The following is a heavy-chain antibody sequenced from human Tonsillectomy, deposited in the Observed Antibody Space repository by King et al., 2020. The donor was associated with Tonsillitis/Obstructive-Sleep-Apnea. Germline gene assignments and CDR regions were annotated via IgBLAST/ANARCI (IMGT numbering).Heavy chain of an antibody. J-gene: IGHJ4*02. CDR3: AKGGEDTTMVTEYFDY. CDR1: GFTFSSYA. CDR2: ISGSGGST. D-gene: IGHD5-18*01. V-gene: IGHV3-23*04. Sequence: VQLVESGGGLEQPGGSLRLSCAASGFTFSSYAMSWVRQAPGKGLEWVSVISGSGGSTYYADSVKGRFTISRDNSKNTLYLQMNSLIAEDTAVYYCAKGGEDTTMVTEYFDYWGQGTLVTVSS.